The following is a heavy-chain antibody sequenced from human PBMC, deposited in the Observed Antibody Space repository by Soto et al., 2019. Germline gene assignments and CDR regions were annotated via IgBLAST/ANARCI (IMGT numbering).Heavy chain of an antibody. V-gene: IGHV4-4*07. D-gene: IGHD3-9*01. CDR2: IYTTGSA. CDR1: GVSIKTYY. CDR3: ARDDYYDSNNWFDP. J-gene: IGHJ5*02. Sequence: SETLSLTCTVSGVSIKTYYWSWIRKPAGKGLEWIGRIYTTGSANHNPSLKSRVTMSVDTSKNQVSLKLTSVTAADAGVYYCARDDYYDSNNWFDPWGQGILVTVSS.